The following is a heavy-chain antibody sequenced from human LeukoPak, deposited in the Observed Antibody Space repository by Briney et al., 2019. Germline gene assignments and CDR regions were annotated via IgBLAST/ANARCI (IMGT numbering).Heavy chain of an antibody. V-gene: IGHV3-48*01. CDR2: ISSSSSTI. CDR1: GFTFSSYS. Sequence: GGSLRLSCAASGFTFSSYSMNWVRQAPGKGLEWVSYISSSSSTIYYAGSVKGRFTISRDNAKNSLYLQMNSLRAEDTAVYYCARSMVRGVIISPIFDYWGQGTLVTVSS. D-gene: IGHD3-10*01. J-gene: IGHJ4*02. CDR3: ARSMVRGVIISPIFDY.